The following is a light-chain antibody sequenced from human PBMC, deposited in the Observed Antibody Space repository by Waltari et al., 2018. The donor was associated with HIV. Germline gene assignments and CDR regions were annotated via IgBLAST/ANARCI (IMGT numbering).Light chain of an antibody. Sequence: QSVVTQPPSVSAAPGQKVTISCSGSSSNIGGSHVSWYQHLPGTAPKLLIYDNIKRPSGIPDRCSGSKSGTSATLGITGLQTGDEGDDYCGAWDTRLTVEVFGGGTRLTVL. CDR1: SSNIGGSH. CDR2: DNI. J-gene: IGLJ2*01. V-gene: IGLV1-51*01. CDR3: GAWDTRLTVEV.